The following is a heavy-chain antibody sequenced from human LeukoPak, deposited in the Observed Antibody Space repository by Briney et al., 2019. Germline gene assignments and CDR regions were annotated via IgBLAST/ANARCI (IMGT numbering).Heavy chain of an antibody. CDR1: GFTFSSYT. V-gene: IGHV3-21*01. CDR2: ISSSSKYT. CDR3: ARDYSGDY. Sequence: GGSLRLSCAASGFTFSSYTMNWVRQAPGQGLEWVSSISSSSKYTYYADSMKGRITISRDDARNSLYLQMNSLRAEDTAMYYCARDYSGDYWGQGTLVTVSS. J-gene: IGHJ4*02. D-gene: IGHD3-10*01.